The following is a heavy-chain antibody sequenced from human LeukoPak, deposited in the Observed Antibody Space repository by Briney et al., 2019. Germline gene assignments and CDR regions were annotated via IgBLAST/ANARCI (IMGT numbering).Heavy chain of an antibody. D-gene: IGHD3-9*01. Sequence: GGSLRLSCAASGFTFSSYAMSWVRQAPGKGLEWVSAISGSGGSTYYADSVKGRFTISRDNSKNTLYLQMNSLRAEDTAVYYCAKDVSASYYDILTSYSPYGMDVWGQGTTVTVSS. V-gene: IGHV3-23*01. J-gene: IGHJ6*02. CDR2: ISGSGGST. CDR1: GFTFSSYA. CDR3: AKDVSASYYDILTSYSPYGMDV.